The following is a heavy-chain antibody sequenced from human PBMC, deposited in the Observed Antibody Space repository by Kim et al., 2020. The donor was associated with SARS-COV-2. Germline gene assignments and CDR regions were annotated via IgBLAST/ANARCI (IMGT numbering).Heavy chain of an antibody. Sequence: QKLQGRVTMTTDTSTSTAYMELRSLRSDDTAVYYCARCRITIFGVVLIDYWGQGTLVTVSS. CDR3: ARCRITIFGVVLIDY. D-gene: IGHD3-3*01. V-gene: IGHV1-18*01. J-gene: IGHJ4*02.